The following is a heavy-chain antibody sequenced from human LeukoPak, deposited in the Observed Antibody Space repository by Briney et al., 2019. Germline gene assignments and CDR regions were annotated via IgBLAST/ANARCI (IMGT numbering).Heavy chain of an antibody. CDR2: INWSGGST. CDR3: ARAPITSPFYFDY. CDR1: GFALDEHG. J-gene: IGHJ4*02. D-gene: IGHD2-2*01. Sequence: GGSLRLSCTASGFALDEHGMSWVRQVPGKGLGWGSGINWSGGSTGYADPLRGRFTISRDNAKNSLYLQMDSLRAEDTALYYCARAPITSPFYFDYWGQGTLVTVSS. V-gene: IGHV3-20*04.